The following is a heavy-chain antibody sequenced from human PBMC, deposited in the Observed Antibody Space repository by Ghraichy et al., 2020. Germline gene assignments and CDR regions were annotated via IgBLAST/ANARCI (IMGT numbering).Heavy chain of an antibody. J-gene: IGHJ6*02. CDR1: GGSVSSGSYY. CDR2: IYYSGST. V-gene: IGHV4-61*01. Sequence: SETQSLTCTVSGGSVSSGSYYWSWIRQPPGKGLEWIGYIYYSGSTNYNPSLKSRVTISVDTSKNQFSLKLSSVTAADTAVYYCARGPYYGMDVWGQGTTVTVSS. CDR3: ARGPYYGMDV.